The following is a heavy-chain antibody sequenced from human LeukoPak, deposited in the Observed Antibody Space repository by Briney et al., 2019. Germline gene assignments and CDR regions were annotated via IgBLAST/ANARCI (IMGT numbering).Heavy chain of an antibody. D-gene: IGHD6-19*01. J-gene: IGHJ4*02. CDR2: ISSSSSYI. Sequence: PGGSLRLSCAASGFTFSSYWMHWVRQAPGKGLEWVSSISSSSSYIYYADSVKGRFTISRDNAKNSLYLQMNSLRAEDTAVYYCARLPPGAVAGHFDYWGQGTLVTVSS. V-gene: IGHV3-21*01. CDR1: GFTFSSYW. CDR3: ARLPPGAVAGHFDY.